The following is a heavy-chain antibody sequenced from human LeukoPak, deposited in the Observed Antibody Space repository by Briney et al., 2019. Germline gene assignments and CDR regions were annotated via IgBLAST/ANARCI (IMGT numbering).Heavy chain of an antibody. CDR2: IKQDGSEK. V-gene: IGHV3-7*01. CDR3: AKDNDSSGSHPPFDY. J-gene: IGHJ4*02. Sequence: PGGSLRLSCAASGFTFSSYWMSWVRQAPGKGLEWVANIKQDGSEKYYVDSVKGRFTISRDNAKNSLYLQMNSLRAEDTAVYYCAKDNDSSGSHPPFDYWGQGTLVTVSS. D-gene: IGHD3-22*01. CDR1: GFTFSSYW.